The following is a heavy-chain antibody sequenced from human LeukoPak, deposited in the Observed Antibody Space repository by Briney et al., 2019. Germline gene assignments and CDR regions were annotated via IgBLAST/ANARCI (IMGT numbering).Heavy chain of an antibody. D-gene: IGHD3-22*01. J-gene: IGHJ4*02. CDR1: GLTFSSYA. V-gene: IGHV3-30*04. Sequence: PGGSLRLSCAASGLTFSSYAMHWVRQAPGKGLEWVAVISYDGSNKYYADSVKGRFTISRDNAKNSLYLQMNSLRAEDTAVYYCARPYYDSSFDYWGQGTLVTVSS. CDR3: ARPYYDSSFDY. CDR2: ISYDGSNK.